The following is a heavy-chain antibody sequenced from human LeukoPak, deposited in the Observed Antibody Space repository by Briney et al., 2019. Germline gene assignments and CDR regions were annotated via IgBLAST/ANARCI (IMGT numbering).Heavy chain of an antibody. CDR1: GYSISSGYY. CDR2: IYHSWST. Sequence: SETLSLTCTLSGYSISSGYYWGWIRQPPGKGLERIGSIYHSWSTYYNPSLKSRVTISVDTSKNQFSLKLSSVTAADTAMYYSARYCVHDHIVVVPAAISFYPGGQGTLVTVSS. CDR3: ARYCVHDHIVVVPAAISFYP. V-gene: IGHV4-38-2*02. D-gene: IGHD2-2*02. J-gene: IGHJ5*02.